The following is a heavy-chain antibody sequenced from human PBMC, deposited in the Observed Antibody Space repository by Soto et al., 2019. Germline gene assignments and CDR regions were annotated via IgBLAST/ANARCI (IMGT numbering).Heavy chain of an antibody. Sequence: PSETLSLTCAVYGGSFSGYYWSWIRQPPGKGLEWIGYIYYSGSTNYNPSLKSRVTISVDTSKNQFSLKLSSVTAADTAVYYCARLDYYGSAEFDYWGQGTLVTAPQ. CDR3: ARLDYYGSAEFDY. CDR2: IYYSGST. D-gene: IGHD3-10*01. V-gene: IGHV4-59*01. CDR1: GGSFSGYY. J-gene: IGHJ4*02.